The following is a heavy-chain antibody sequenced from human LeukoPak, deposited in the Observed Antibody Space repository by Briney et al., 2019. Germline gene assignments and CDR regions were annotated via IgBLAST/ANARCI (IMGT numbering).Heavy chain of an antibody. CDR3: ASDGSRSPLYYFDY. V-gene: IGHV1-2*04. CDR1: GYTFTDYY. CDR2: INPNSGDT. J-gene: IGHJ4*02. D-gene: IGHD1-26*01. Sequence: GASVKVSCKASGYTFTDYYIHWVRQAPGQGLEWMGWINPNSGDTNYAQKFQGWVTMTRATSISTAYMELSRLTSDDTAVYYCASDGSRSPLYYFDYWGQGTLVTVSS.